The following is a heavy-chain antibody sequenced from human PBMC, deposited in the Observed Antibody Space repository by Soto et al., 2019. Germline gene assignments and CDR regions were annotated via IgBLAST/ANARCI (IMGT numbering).Heavy chain of an antibody. CDR2: IIPIFGTA. CDR1: GGTFSSYA. V-gene: IGHV1-69*06. J-gene: IGHJ3*02. Sequence: GASVKVSCKASGGTFSSYAISWVRQAPGQGLEWMGGIIPIFGTANYAQKFQGRVTITADKSTSTAYMELSSLRSEDTAVYYCARDWYYYDSSGTTKAFDIWGQGTMVTVS. CDR3: ARDWYYYDSSGTTKAFDI. D-gene: IGHD3-22*01.